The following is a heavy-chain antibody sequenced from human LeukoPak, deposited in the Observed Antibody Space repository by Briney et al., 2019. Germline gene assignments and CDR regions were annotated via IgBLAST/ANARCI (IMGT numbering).Heavy chain of an antibody. CDR1: GFTFSNYW. Sequence: GGSLRLSCVASGFTFSNYWMSWVRQAPGKGLEWVANIKQDGSENNYVDSVKGRFTISRDNAKNSLYLQMNSLRAEDTAVYYCARVSLDSSSWLLFDYWGQGTLVTVSS. V-gene: IGHV3-7*01. CDR2: IKQDGSEN. D-gene: IGHD6-13*01. J-gene: IGHJ4*02. CDR3: ARVSLDSSSWLLFDY.